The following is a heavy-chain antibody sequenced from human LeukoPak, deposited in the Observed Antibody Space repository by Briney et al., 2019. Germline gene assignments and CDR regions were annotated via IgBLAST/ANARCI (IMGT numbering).Heavy chain of an antibody. Sequence: HWASVKVSCKASGGTFSSYAISWVRQAPGQGLEWMGGIIPIFGTANYAQKFQGRVTITTDESTSTAYMELSSLRSVDTAVYYCARDQDIVVVPAASAFDIWGQGTMVTVSS. D-gene: IGHD2-2*01. CDR3: ARDQDIVVVPAASAFDI. CDR1: GGTFSSYA. CDR2: IIPIFGTA. J-gene: IGHJ3*02. V-gene: IGHV1-69*05.